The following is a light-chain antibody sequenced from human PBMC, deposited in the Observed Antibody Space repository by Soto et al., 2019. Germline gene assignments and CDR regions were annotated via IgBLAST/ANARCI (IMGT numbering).Light chain of an antibody. Sequence: DIQMTQTPSTRSASVGDRVTMTCRASQSISNSLAWYQQKPGKAPKLLIYKAANLADEVPSRFAGSGSGTDFTLTITRLQPDDFATYYCQHYNSFSRTFGQGTKGDIK. CDR2: KAA. V-gene: IGKV1-5*03. CDR1: QSISNS. J-gene: IGKJ1*01. CDR3: QHYNSFSRT.